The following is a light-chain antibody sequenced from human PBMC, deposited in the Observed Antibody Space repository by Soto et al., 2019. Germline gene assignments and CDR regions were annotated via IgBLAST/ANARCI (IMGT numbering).Light chain of an antibody. V-gene: IGLV2-14*01. Sequence: QPASVSGSPGQSITISCTGSSSDIGAYNYVSWYQQHPGKVPKAVIYEVTNRPSGVSNRFSGSKSGSTASLTISGLQAEDEADYYCSSYASSDSYVFGTGTKVTVL. CDR3: SSYASSDSYV. CDR1: SSDIGAYNY. CDR2: EVT. J-gene: IGLJ1*01.